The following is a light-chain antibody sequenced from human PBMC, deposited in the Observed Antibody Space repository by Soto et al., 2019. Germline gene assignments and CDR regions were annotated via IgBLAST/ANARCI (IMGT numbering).Light chain of an antibody. CDR1: QSLLYSDGRTY. V-gene: IGKV2D-29*01. J-gene: IGKJ4*01. Sequence: DVVLTQTPRSLSVTPGQPASISCKSSQSLLYSDGRTYVYWYLQKPGQPPQLLIHEVSNRFSGGQDRFSGIGSGTDFTLKISRVEANDVGLYYCMQSIQFPITFGGRTNVEVK. CDR2: EVS. CDR3: MQSIQFPIT.